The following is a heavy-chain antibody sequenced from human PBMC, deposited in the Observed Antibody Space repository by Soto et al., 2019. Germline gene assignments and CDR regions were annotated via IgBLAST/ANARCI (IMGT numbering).Heavy chain of an antibody. D-gene: IGHD5-18*01. CDR1: GFTFSSYG. CDR3: VRDRGRAWDTAIVGNY. V-gene: IGHV3-33*01. J-gene: IGHJ4*02. CDR2: IWYDGSNK. Sequence: QVQLVESGGGVVQPGRSLRLSCAASGFTFSSYGMHWVRQAPGKGLEWVAVIWYDGSNKYYADSVKGRFTISRDNSKNTLYLQMNSLRAEDTAVYYCVRDRGRAWDTAIVGNYWGQGTLVTVSS.